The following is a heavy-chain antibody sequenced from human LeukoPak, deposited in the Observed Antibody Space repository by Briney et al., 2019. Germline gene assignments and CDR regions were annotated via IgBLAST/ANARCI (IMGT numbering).Heavy chain of an antibody. Sequence: PGGSLRLSCAASGFTFSNYAMSWVRQAPGKGLEWVSAISGSGGTTYYADSVMGRFTISRDNSKNTLYLQMNSLRAEDTAVYYCAKDTMFYDILTGYPHFDYWGQGTLVTVSS. CDR2: ISGSGGTT. CDR3: AKDTMFYDILTGYPHFDY. J-gene: IGHJ4*02. D-gene: IGHD3-9*01. V-gene: IGHV3-23*01. CDR1: GFTFSNYA.